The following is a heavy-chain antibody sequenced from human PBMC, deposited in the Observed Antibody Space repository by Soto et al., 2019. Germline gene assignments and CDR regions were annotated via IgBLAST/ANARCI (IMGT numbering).Heavy chain of an antibody. CDR2: IYYSGST. Sequence: PSETLSLTCTVSGGSISSGDYCWSWIRQPPGKGLEWIGYIYYSGSTYYNPSLKSRVTISVDTSKNQFSLKLSSVTAADTAVYYCARGELPSYYYDSSGPPGHWGQGTLVTVSS. D-gene: IGHD3-22*01. CDR1: GGSISSGDYC. CDR3: ARGELPSYYYDSSGPPGH. J-gene: IGHJ4*02. V-gene: IGHV4-30-4*01.